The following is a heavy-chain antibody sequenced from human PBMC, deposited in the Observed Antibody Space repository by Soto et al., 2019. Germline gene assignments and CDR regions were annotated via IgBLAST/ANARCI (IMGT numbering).Heavy chain of an antibody. V-gene: IGHV1-2*02. Sequence: ASVKVSCKASGYSVSDYFIQWVRQAPGQGPEWVAWINPKSAATNYAKKFQGRVSLTWDTSFSTAYMELTRLRPDDTAVYYCARIKWGLDYYNGMDVWGQGTAVTVS. CDR3: ARIKWGLDYYNGMDV. D-gene: IGHD1-26*01. CDR2: INPKSAAT. J-gene: IGHJ6*02. CDR1: GYSVSDYF.